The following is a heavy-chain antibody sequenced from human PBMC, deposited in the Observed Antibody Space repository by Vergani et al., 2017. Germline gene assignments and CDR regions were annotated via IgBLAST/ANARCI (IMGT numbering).Heavy chain of an antibody. V-gene: IGHV3-33*01. Sequence: VQLLESGGGLVQPGGSLRLSCAASGFTFTSYGMHWVRQAPGKGLEWVAVIWYDGTNKYYADSVKGRFTISRDNSKNTLYLQMNSLRAEDTAVYYCSGTYYYYYYMDVWGKGTTVTVSS. CDR1: GFTFTSYG. J-gene: IGHJ6*03. CDR2: IWYDGTNK. CDR3: SGTYYYYYYMDV.